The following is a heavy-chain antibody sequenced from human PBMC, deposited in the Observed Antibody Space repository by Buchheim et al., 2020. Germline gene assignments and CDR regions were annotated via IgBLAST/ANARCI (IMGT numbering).Heavy chain of an antibody. V-gene: IGHV3-30*18. J-gene: IGHJ6*02. CDR1: GFTFSSYG. CDR3: AKALYSSSSYQMYYYYGMDV. CDR2: ISYDGSNK. Sequence: QVQLVESGGGVVQPGRSLRLSCAASGFTFSSYGMHWVRQAPGKGLEWVAVISYDGSNKYYADSVKGRFTISRDNSKNTLYLQMNSLRAEDTAVYYCAKALYSSSSYQMYYYYGMDVWGQGTT. D-gene: IGHD6-6*01.